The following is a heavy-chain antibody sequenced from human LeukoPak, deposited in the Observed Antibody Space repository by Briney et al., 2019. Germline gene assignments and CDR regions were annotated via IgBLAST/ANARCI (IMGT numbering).Heavy chain of an antibody. D-gene: IGHD1-14*01. V-gene: IGHV4-4*07. CDR2: IYTSGST. Sequence: SETLSLTCTVSGGSISSYYWSWIRQPAGKGLEWIGRIYTSGSTNYNPSLKSRVTISVDTSKIQFYLKRGSVTAADTALHCVASRKNYFDYLGQGTLVTVSS. CDR1: GGSISSYY. CDR3: ASRKNYFDY. J-gene: IGHJ4*02.